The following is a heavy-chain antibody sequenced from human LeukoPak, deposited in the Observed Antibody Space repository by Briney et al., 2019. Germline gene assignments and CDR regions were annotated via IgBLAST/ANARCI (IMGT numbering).Heavy chain of an antibody. D-gene: IGHD4-17*01. CDR2: IWYDGSNK. V-gene: IGHV3-33*06. CDR3: AKNPRNGDYLPMDY. J-gene: IGHJ4*02. CDR1: GFTFSNYN. Sequence: QPGGSLRLSCAASGFTFSNYNMHSVRQAPRKGLWWVAVIWYDGSNKYYAASVKGRFTISRENSKSTLYLQMSSLRAEDTAVYYCAKNPRNGDYLPMDYWGQGTLVTVSS.